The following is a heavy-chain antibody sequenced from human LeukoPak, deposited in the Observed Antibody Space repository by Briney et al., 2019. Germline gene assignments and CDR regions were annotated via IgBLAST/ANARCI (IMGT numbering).Heavy chain of an antibody. D-gene: IGHD6-13*01. CDR1: GGSISSYY. Sequence: PSETLSLTCTVSGGSISSYYWSWIRQPPGKGLEWIGYIYYSGSTTYNPSLRNRVTISVDTSKNQFSLKLTSVTAADTAVYYCARHHLIRAAADHDAFDIWGQGAMVTVSS. V-gene: IGHV4-59*01. CDR3: ARHHLIRAAADHDAFDI. J-gene: IGHJ3*02. CDR2: IYYSGST.